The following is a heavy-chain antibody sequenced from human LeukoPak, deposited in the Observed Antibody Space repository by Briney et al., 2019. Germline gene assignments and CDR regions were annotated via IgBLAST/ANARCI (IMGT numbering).Heavy chain of an antibody. Sequence: PGGSLRLSFEGSGFTFSSYGIHWVRQAPGKGLEWVSFIRYDGINKYYADSVKGRFTLSRDNSKNTVYLEMNSLRPENTAVYYCAREGFTIFGVVIPCDYWGQGTLVTVSS. V-gene: IGHV3-30*02. CDR1: GFTFSSYG. D-gene: IGHD3-3*01. J-gene: IGHJ4*02. CDR3: AREGFTIFGVVIPCDY. CDR2: IRYDGINK.